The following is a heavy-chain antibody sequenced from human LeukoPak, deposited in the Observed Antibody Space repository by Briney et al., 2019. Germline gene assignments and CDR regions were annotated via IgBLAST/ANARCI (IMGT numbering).Heavy chain of an antibody. CDR1: GGSISSYY. J-gene: IGHJ6*03. V-gene: IGHV4-59*08. D-gene: IGHD1-7*01. Sequence: ASETLSLTCTVSGGSISSYYWNWIRQPPAKGLEWIGYIYYSGSTYYNPSLKSRVTISVDTSKNQFSLKLSSVTAADTAVYYCARAPLYNWNSYYYMDVWGKGTTVTVSS. CDR3: ARAPLYNWNSYYYMDV. CDR2: IYYSGST.